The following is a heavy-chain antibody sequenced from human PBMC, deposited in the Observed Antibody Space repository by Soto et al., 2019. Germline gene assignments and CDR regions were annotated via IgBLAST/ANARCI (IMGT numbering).Heavy chain of an antibody. D-gene: IGHD1-26*01. J-gene: IGHJ4*02. CDR3: ARGGEVGDTLRY. CDR2: INAGNGNT. CDR1: GYTFTSYA. V-gene: IGHV1-3*01. Sequence: QVQLVQSGAEVKKPGASVKVSCKASGYTFTSYAMHWVRQAPGQRLEWMGWINAGNGNTKYSQKFQGRVTITRDTSARTAYMELSSLRSAATAVYYCARGGEVGDTLRYWGQGTLFTVSS.